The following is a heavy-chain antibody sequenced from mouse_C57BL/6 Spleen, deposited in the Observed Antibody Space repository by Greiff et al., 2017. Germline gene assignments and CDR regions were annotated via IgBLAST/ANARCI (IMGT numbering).Heavy chain of an antibody. J-gene: IGHJ2*01. V-gene: IGHV1-53*01. CDR1: GYTFTSYW. CDR3: AKQCYGSSQYYFGD. CDR2: INPSNGGT. Sequence: QVQLQQPGTELVKPGASVKLSCKASGYTFTSYWMHWVKQRPGQGLEWIGNINPSNGGTNYNEKFKGKATLTVDKSSSTAYMQLSSLTSEDSAVHYCAKQCYGSSQYYFGDWGQGTTLTVSS. D-gene: IGHD1-1*01.